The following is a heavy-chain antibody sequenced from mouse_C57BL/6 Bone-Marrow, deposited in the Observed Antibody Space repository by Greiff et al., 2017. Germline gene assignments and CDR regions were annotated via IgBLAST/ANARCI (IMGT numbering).Heavy chain of an antibody. J-gene: IGHJ2*01. CDR1: GFTFSSYA. D-gene: IGHD4-1*01. CDR3: ASTGTVFDY. CDR2: ISDGGSYT. V-gene: IGHV5-4*01. Sequence: VVESGGGLVKPGGSLKLSCAASGFTFSSYAMSWVRQTPEKRLEWVATISDGGSYTYYPDNVKGRFTISRDNAKNNLYLQMSHLKSEDTAMYYCASTGTVFDYWGQGTTLTVSS.